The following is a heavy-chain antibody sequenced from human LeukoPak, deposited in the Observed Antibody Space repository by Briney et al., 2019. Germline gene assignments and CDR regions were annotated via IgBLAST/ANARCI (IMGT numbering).Heavy chain of an antibody. Sequence: SETLSLTCTVSGGSISSYYWSWIRQPPGKGLEWIGYIYYSGRTNYNPSLKSRVTISVDTSKNQFSLKLSSVTAADTAVYYCARVPPPLAVFDYWGQGTLVTVSS. CDR3: ARVPPPLAVFDY. CDR1: GGSISSYY. J-gene: IGHJ4*02. CDR2: IYYSGRT. V-gene: IGHV4-59*01.